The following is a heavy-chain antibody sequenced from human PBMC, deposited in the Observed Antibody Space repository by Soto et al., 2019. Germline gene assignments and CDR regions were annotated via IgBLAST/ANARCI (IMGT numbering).Heavy chain of an antibody. J-gene: IGHJ3*02. CDR3: ARTGYSRIGWAFDI. CDR2: MNPNSGNT. CDR1: GYTFTSYD. Sequence: ASVKVSCKASGYTFTSYDISWVRQATGQGLEWMGWMNPNSGNTGYAQKFQGRVTMTRNTSISTAYMELSSLRSEDTAVYYCARTGYSRIGWAFDIWGQGTMVTVSS. D-gene: IGHD6-13*01. V-gene: IGHV1-8*01.